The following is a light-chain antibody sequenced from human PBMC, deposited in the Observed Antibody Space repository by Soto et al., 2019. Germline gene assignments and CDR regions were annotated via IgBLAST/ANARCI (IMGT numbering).Light chain of an antibody. CDR1: QDISGY. J-gene: IGKJ5*01. CDR2: AAS. Sequence: DVQLTQSPSFLSASAGARVTFTCRASQDISGYVAWYQGKPGKAPKLLIYAASSLQSGVPSRFSGSGSGTEFTLTISNLQPEDFATYYCQQLYSYPITFGQGTRLEIK. V-gene: IGKV1-9*01. CDR3: QQLYSYPIT.